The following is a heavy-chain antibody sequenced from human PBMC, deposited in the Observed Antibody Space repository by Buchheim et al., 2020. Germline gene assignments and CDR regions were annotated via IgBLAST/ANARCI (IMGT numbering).Heavy chain of an antibody. J-gene: IGHJ4*02. CDR3: AWTVEMATIY. CDR1: GGSFSGYY. D-gene: IGHD5-24*01. V-gene: IGHV4-34*01. Sequence: QVQLQESGPGLVKPSETLSLTCAVYGGSFSGYYWSWIRQPPGKGLEWIGEINHSGSTNYNPSLKSRVTISVDTSKNQFSLKLSSVTAADTAVYYCAWTVEMATIYWGQGTL. CDR2: INHSGST.